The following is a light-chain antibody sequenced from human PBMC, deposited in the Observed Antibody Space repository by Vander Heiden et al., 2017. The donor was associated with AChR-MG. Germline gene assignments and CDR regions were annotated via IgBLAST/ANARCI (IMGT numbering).Light chain of an antibody. J-gene: IGKJ4*01. CDR2: DAS. CDR3: QQRSNWPLT. Sequence: EIVLTQSPATLSLSPGERATLSCRASQSVGTYLAWYQQKPGQAPRLLIYDASNRATGIPARFSGSGSGTDFTLTISSLDPEDFAVYYCQQRSNWPLTFGGGSKVEIK. V-gene: IGKV3-11*01. CDR1: QSVGTY.